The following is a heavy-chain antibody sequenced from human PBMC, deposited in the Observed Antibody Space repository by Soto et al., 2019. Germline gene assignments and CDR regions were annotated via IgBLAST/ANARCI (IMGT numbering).Heavy chain of an antibody. Sequence: EVQLVESGGDLIQPGGSLRLSCAASGFTVSSNAMSWVRQAPGKGLEWVSLIYSSGSTHYADSVKGRFTISSDNSKNTVHLQMNTLSAEDTAVYYCARRPLNRNGAYWGQGTLVPVSS. CDR3: ARRPLNRNGAY. J-gene: IGHJ4*02. V-gene: IGHV3-53*01. D-gene: IGHD2-8*01. CDR1: GFTVSSNA. CDR2: IYSSGST.